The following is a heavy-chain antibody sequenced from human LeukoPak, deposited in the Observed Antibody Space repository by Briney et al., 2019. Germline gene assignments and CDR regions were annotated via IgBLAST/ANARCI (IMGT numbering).Heavy chain of an antibody. CDR3: AKTHLPYYDTRTSSSN. V-gene: IGHV3-23*01. Sequence: PGGSLRLSCAASGFTFSSYAMSWVRQAPGKGLEWVSAISGSGGSTYYADSVKGRFTISRDNSKNTLYLQMNSLRAEDTALYCCAKTHLPYYDTRTSSSNWGQGTLVTVSS. J-gene: IGHJ4*02. CDR2: ISGSGGST. CDR1: GFTFSSYA. D-gene: IGHD3-22*01.